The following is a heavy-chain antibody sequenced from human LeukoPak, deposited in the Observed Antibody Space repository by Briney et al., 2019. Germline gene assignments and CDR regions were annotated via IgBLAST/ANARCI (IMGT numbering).Heavy chain of an antibody. CDR1: GFTFSSYS. V-gene: IGHV3-74*01. D-gene: IGHD3-22*01. J-gene: IGHJ4*02. CDR2: INSDGRST. CDR3: ARDIEYYYDSGGPLD. Sequence: GGSLRLSCAASGFTFSSYSMNWVRQAPGKGLEWVSRINSDGRSTSYADSVKGRFTISRDNAKNTLYLQMNSLRAEDTAVYYCARDIEYYYDSGGPLDWGQGTLVTVSS.